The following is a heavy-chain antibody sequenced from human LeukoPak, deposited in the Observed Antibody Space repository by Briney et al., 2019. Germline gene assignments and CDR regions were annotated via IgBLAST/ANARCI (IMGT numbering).Heavy chain of an antibody. CDR1: GASITTYY. J-gene: IGHJ4*02. V-gene: IGHV4-59*08. D-gene: IGHD3-22*01. CDR2: IYHSGST. CDR3: ARQLYDSSGYPFDY. Sequence: SETLSLTCAVSGASITTYYWSWIRQPPGKRLEWIGYIYHSGSTKYNPSLKSRVTISVDTSKNQFSLRLSSVTAADTAVYYCARQLYDSSGYPFDYWGQGTLVTVSS.